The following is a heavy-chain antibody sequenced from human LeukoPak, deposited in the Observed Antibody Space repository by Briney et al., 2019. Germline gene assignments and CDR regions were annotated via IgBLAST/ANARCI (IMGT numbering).Heavy chain of an antibody. CDR1: GFTFSGHY. CDR2: TRNKAKSYTT. V-gene: IGHV3-72*01. D-gene: IGHD3-3*01. Sequence: GGSLRLSCAASGFTFSGHYMDWVRQAPGKGLEWVGRTRNKAKSYTTEYAASVKGRFTISRDDSKNSLYLQMNSLKTEDTAVYYCARGGFLEWLHPLSPAHYYYYGMDVWGQGTTVTVSS. CDR3: ARGGFLEWLHPLSPAHYYYYGMDV. J-gene: IGHJ6*02.